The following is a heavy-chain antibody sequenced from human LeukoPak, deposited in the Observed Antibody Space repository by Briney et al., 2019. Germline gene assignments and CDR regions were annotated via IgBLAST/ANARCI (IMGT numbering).Heavy chain of an antibody. CDR1: GGSISSYY. D-gene: IGHD5-18*01. CDR3: ARAPSRVTAYMDV. J-gene: IGHJ6*03. V-gene: IGHV4-59*01. Sequence: PSETLSLTCTVSGGSISSYYWSWIRQPPGKGLEWIGYIYYSGSTNYNPSLKSRVTISVDTSKNQLSLKLSSVTAADTAVYYCARAPSRVTAYMDVWGKGTTVTVSS. CDR2: IYYSGST.